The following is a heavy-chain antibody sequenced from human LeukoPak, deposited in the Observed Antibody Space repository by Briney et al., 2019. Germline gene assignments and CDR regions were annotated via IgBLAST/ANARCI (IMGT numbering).Heavy chain of an antibody. D-gene: IGHD1-26*01. CDR2: IGSSGTTI. CDR1: GFTFSSYE. Sequence: GGSLRLSCAASGFTFSSYEMNWVRQAPGKGLEWVSYIGSSGTTIYYADSVKGRFTISRDNAKNSPYLQMNSLRAEDTAVYYCAREEGGNYFDAWGQGTLVTVSS. J-gene: IGHJ4*02. CDR3: AREEGGNYFDA. V-gene: IGHV3-48*03.